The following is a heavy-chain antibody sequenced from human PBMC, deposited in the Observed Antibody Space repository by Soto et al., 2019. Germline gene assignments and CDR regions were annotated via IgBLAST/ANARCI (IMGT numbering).Heavy chain of an antibody. V-gene: IGHV4-31*03. J-gene: IGHJ4*02. CDR1: GGSVSSGTYS. CDR3: ARDAGDSDFDY. Sequence: QVQLQESGPGLVKPSQTLPLTCTVSGGSVSSGTYSWSWIRQHPGKGLEWIGYIYYSGSTYYNPSLKSRVTMSVDTSKNQFSLKLSSVTAADTAVYYCARDAGDSDFDYWGQGTLVTVSS. CDR2: IYYSGST.